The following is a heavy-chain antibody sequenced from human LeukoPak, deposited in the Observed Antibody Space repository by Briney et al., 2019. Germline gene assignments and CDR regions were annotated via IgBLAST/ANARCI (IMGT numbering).Heavy chain of an antibody. CDR3: ARDLSDPLFV. V-gene: IGHV3-66*01. CDR1: GFTVSSNY. CDR2: IYSGGST. Sequence: GGSLRLSCSASGFTVSSNYMSWVRQAPGKGLEWVSVIYSGGSTYYADSVKGRFTISRDNSKNTLYLQMNSLRAEDTAVYYCARDLSDPLFVGGQGTLVTVSS. J-gene: IGHJ4*02. D-gene: IGHD2/OR15-2a*01.